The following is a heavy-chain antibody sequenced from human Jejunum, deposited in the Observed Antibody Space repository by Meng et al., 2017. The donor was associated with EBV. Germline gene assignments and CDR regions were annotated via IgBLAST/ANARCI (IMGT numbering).Heavy chain of an antibody. V-gene: IGHV3-74*01. D-gene: IGHD3-10*01. Sequence: QLAVSWGRLVQSGDTLRLPCAASGFTLSTYWMHWVRQASGKGLMWVSRISSDGRSITYAGSVKGRFTISRDNAQNTLYLQMNCLRVEDTAVYYCATGQGDSRYYFDSWSQGTLVTVSS. J-gene: IGHJ4*02. CDR1: GFTLSTYW. CDR3: ATGQGDSRYYFDS. CDR2: ISSDGRSI.